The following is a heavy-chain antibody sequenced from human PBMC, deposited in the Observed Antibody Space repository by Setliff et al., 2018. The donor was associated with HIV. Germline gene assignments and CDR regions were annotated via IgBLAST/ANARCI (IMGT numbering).Heavy chain of an antibody. V-gene: IGHV3-48*03. CDR2: ISSSGSNI. Sequence: GGSLRLSCAGSGYSFSSYEMNWVRQGPGKGLEWVSYISSSGSNIYYADSVKGRFTISRDNSKNTLYLQMNSLRVEDTATYYCARDAKGGIDYWGQGTLVTVSS. D-gene: IGHD3-16*01. CDR1: GYSFSSYE. J-gene: IGHJ4*02. CDR3: ARDAKGGIDY.